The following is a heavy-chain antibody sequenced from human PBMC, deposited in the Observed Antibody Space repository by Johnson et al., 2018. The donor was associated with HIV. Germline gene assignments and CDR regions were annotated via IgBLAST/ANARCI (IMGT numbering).Heavy chain of an antibody. CDR2: IRYDGSNK. CDR1: GFTFSSYW. D-gene: IGHD5-12*01. J-gene: IGHJ3*02. CDR3: ARVGVSGYDLAAFDI. Sequence: QVQLVESGGGMVRPGGSLRLSCAASGFTFSSYWMSWVRQAPGKGLEWVAFIRYDGSNKYYADSVKGRFTISRDNSKNTLYLQMNSLRAEDTAVYYCARVGVSGYDLAAFDIWGRGTMVTVSS. V-gene: IGHV3-30*02.